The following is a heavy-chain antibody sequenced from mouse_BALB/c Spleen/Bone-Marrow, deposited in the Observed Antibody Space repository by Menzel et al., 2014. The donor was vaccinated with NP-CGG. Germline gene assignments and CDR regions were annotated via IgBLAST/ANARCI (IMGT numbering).Heavy chain of an antibody. Sequence: QVQLQQPGAELMKPGASVKISCKATGYTFSSYWIEWVKQRPGHGLEWIGEILPGSGSTNYNEKFKGKATFTADTSSNTAYMQLSSLTSEDSAVYYCARRGGRLGYFDVWGAGTTVTVSS. CDR3: ARRGGRLGYFDV. CDR2: ILPGSGST. J-gene: IGHJ1*01. D-gene: IGHD1-1*01. CDR1: GYTFSSYW. V-gene: IGHV1-9*01.